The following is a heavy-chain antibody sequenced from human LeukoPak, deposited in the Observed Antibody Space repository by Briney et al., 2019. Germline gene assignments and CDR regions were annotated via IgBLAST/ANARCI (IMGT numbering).Heavy chain of an antibody. CDR3: ARARYYYDSTVDY. V-gene: IGHV3-33*01. Sequence: GGSLRLSCAASGFTFSSYGMHWVRQAPGKGLEWVAVIWYDGSNKYYADSVKGRFTISRDNSKNTLYLQMNSLRAEDTAVYYCARARYYYDSTVDYWGQGTLVTVPS. D-gene: IGHD3-22*01. J-gene: IGHJ4*02. CDR2: IWYDGSNK. CDR1: GFTFSSYG.